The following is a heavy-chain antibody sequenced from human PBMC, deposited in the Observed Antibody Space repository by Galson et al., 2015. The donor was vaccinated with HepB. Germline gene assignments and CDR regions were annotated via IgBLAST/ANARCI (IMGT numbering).Heavy chain of an antibody. CDR3: VRRMRNALDSGFDL. V-gene: IGHV3-23*01. D-gene: IGHD3-10*01. CDR1: GFTFSIYA. J-gene: IGHJ4*02. CDR2: ISGAGSTT. Sequence: SLRLSCAASGFTFSIYAMKWVRQAPGKGLERVSSISGAGSTTDYADSVKGRFTVSRDNSKNTLYLQMNTLRAEDSAIYYCVRRMRNALDSGFDLWGQGTLVTVSS.